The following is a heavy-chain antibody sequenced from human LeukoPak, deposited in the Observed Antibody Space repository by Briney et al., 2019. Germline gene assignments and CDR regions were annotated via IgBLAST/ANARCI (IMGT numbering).Heavy chain of an antibody. CDR1: GFTFDDYA. CDR3: AKAGMGATLYYGMDV. Sequence: GGSLRLSCAASGFTFDDYAMHWVRQAPGKGLEWVSLFSGDGGSTYYADSVKGRFTISRDNSKNSLYLQMNSLRTEDTALYYCAKAGMGATLYYGMDVWGQGTTVTVS. V-gene: IGHV3-43*02. D-gene: IGHD1-26*01. CDR2: FSGDGGST. J-gene: IGHJ6*02.